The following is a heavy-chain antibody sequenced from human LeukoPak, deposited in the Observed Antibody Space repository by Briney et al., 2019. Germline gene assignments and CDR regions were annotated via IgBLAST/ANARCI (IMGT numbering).Heavy chain of an antibody. CDR2: INEAGNDK. J-gene: IGHJ3*02. CDR1: GFSFSNYW. CDR3: ARVGHSSFFDI. Sequence: GGSLRLSCAASGFSFSNYWMTWVRQAPGKGLEWVANINEAGNDKYYVDSVTGRFTMSRDNAKNSLYLQMNSLRAEDTAVYYCARVGHSSFFDIWGQGTMVTVSS. D-gene: IGHD5-12*01. V-gene: IGHV3-7*01.